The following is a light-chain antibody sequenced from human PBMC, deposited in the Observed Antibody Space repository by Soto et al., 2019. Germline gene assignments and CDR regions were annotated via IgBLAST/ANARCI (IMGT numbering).Light chain of an antibody. CDR2: DVG. CDR3: NSYRTVSTYV. CDR1: SSDIGGYNF. V-gene: IGLV2-14*01. Sequence: QSALTQPASVSGSPGQSITIACTGTSSDIGGYNFVSRYQQHPGKAPKLLIYDVGNRPSGVSNRFSGSKSGNTASLTISGLRAEDEAHYYCNSYRTVSTYVFGTGTKLTVL. J-gene: IGLJ1*01.